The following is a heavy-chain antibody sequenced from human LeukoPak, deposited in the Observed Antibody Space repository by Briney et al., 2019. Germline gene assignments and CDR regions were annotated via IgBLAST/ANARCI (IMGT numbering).Heavy chain of an antibody. CDR2: IYYSGST. J-gene: IGHJ4*02. CDR3: ARSPAAGTFIFDY. Sequence: SETLSLTCTVSGGSISSYYWSWIRQPPGKGLEWIGYIYYSGSTNYNPSLKSRVTISVDTSKNQFSLKLSSVTAADTAVYYCARSPAAGTFIFDYWGQGTLVTVST. D-gene: IGHD6-13*01. V-gene: IGHV4-59*08. CDR1: GGSISSYY.